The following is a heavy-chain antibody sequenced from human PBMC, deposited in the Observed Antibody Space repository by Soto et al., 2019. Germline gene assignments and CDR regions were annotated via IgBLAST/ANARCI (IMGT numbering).Heavy chain of an antibody. CDR2: MIPVLGMS. D-gene: IGHD3-10*01. Sequence: QVQLVQSGAEVKTPGSSVKVSCTASGDTFNFYTLSWVRQAPGQGLEWMGRMIPVLGMSNYAQKFQGRGTMIADKSTSTAYMGLSSLRSEDTALYYCATTYGSGSAHFDNWAQGTLVTVSS. CDR3: ATTYGSGSAHFDN. J-gene: IGHJ4*02. V-gene: IGHV1-69*02. CDR1: GDTFNFYT.